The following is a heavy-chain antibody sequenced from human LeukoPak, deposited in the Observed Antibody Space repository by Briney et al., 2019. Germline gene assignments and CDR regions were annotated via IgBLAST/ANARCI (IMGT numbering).Heavy chain of an antibody. CDR1: EFTFSSYT. V-gene: IGHV3-21*01. J-gene: IGHJ4*02. D-gene: IGHD6-6*01. CDR2: ISPSNTYI. Sequence: PGGSLRLSCAASEFTFSSYTMNWVRQAPGQGLEWVSSISPSNTYIYYADSVKGRFTISRDNAKNSLYLQMNSLRAEDTAVYYCARGTTVSSSLLYWGQGTLVTVSS. CDR3: ARGTTVSSSLLY.